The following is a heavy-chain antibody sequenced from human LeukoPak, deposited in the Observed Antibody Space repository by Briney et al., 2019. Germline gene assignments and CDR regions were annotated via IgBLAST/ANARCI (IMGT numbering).Heavy chain of an antibody. CDR1: GFTFDDYA. Sequence: PGGSLRLSCAASGFTFDDYAMHWVRQAPGKGLEWVSLISWDGGSTYYADSVKGRFTISRDNSKNSLYLQMNSLRAEDTALYYCAKGRGYSGYESLDYWGQGTLVTVSS. J-gene: IGHJ4*02. CDR2: ISWDGGST. V-gene: IGHV3-43D*03. D-gene: IGHD5-12*01. CDR3: AKGRGYSGYESLDY.